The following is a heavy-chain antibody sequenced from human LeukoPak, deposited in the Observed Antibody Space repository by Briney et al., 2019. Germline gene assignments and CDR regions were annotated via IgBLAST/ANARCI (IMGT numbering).Heavy chain of an antibody. Sequence: SETLSLTCAVYGGSFSGYYWSWIRQPPGKGLEWIGEINHSGSTNYNPSLKSRVTISVDTSKNQFSLKLSSVTAADTAVYYCAREVVVVVAATQEGYYYGMDVWGQGTTVTVSS. V-gene: IGHV4-34*01. CDR1: GGSFSGYY. D-gene: IGHD2-15*01. J-gene: IGHJ6*02. CDR3: AREVVVVVAATQEGYYYGMDV. CDR2: INHSGST.